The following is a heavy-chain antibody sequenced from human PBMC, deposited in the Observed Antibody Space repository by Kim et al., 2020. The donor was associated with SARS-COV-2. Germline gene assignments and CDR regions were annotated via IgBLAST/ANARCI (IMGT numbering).Heavy chain of an antibody. CDR3: ARSIAVAGTSRWFDP. V-gene: IGHV4-34*01. CDR1: GGSFSGYY. Sequence: SETLSLTCAVYGGSFSGYYWSWIRQPPGKGLEWIGEINHSGSTNYNPSLKSRVTISVDTSKNQFSLKLSSVTAADTAVYYCARSIAVAGTSRWFDPWGQGTLVTVSS. J-gene: IGHJ5*02. CDR2: INHSGST. D-gene: IGHD6-19*01.